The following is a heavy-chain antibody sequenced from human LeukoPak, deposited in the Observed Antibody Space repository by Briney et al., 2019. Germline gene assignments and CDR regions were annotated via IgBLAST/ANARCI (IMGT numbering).Heavy chain of an antibody. J-gene: IGHJ4*02. V-gene: IGHV1-18*01. CDR1: GYTFSSYG. Sequence: GASVKVSCKASGYTFSSYGVSWVRQAPGQGLEWMGWINTYNVNTSYAQKFQGRVTLTTDASTSTAYMELRSLRSDDTAVYYCARDSRRGYSYGYDYWGQGTLVTVSS. CDR2: INTYNVNT. D-gene: IGHD5-18*01. CDR3: ARDSRRGYSYGYDY.